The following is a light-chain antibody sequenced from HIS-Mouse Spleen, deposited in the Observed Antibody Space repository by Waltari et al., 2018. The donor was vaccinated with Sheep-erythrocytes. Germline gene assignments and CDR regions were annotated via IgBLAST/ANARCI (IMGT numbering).Light chain of an antibody. CDR3: CSYAGSYNHV. CDR2: DVS. Sequence: QSALTPPRSVSGSPAQSITIPCNGTSSDLGGYNYVSWYQQHPGKAPNLMIYDVSKRPSGVPDRFSGSKSGNTASLTISGLQAEDEADYYCCSYAGSYNHVFATGTKVTVL. J-gene: IGLJ1*01. CDR1: SSDLGGYNY. V-gene: IGLV2-11*01.